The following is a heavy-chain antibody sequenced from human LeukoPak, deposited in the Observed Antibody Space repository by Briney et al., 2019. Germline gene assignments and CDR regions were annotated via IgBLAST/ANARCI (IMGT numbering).Heavy chain of an antibody. CDR1: GFTFSSYA. CDR2: ISGSGGST. Sequence: GGSLRLSCAASGFTFSSYAMSWVRQAPGKGLEWVSAISGSGGSTYYADSMKGRFTISRDNSKNTLYLQMNSLRAEDTAVYYCAKAPIAVAGKGAYFDYWGQGTLVTVSS. D-gene: IGHD6-19*01. V-gene: IGHV3-23*01. J-gene: IGHJ4*02. CDR3: AKAPIAVAGKGAYFDY.